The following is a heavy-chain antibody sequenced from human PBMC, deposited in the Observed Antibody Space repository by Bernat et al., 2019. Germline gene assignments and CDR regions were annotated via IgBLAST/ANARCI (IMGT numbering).Heavy chain of an antibody. Sequence: QVQLVESGGGVVQPGRSLRLSCAASGFTFSSYAMHWVRQAPGKGLEWVAVISYDGSNKYYADSVKGRFTISRDNSKNTLYLQMNSLRAEDTAVYYCARDSAAVGAAAGSHYYYYYMDVWGKGTTVTVSS. CDR1: GFTFSSYA. V-gene: IGHV3-30-3*01. D-gene: IGHD6-13*01. CDR3: ARDSAAVGAAAGSHYYYYYMDV. CDR2: ISYDGSNK. J-gene: IGHJ6*03.